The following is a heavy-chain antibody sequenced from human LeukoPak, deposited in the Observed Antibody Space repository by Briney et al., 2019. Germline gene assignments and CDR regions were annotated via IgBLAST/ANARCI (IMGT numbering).Heavy chain of an antibody. V-gene: IGHV4-61*01. CDR3: ARTHSGSYRSHFDY. CDR2: IYYSGST. J-gene: IGHJ4*02. Sequence: PSETLSLTCAVSGGSISSSYYWSWIRQPPGKGLEWIGYIYYSGSTNYNPSLKSRVTISVDTSKNQFSLKLSSVTAADTAVYYCARTHSGSYRSHFDYWGQGTLVTVSS. CDR1: GGSISSSYY. D-gene: IGHD1-26*01.